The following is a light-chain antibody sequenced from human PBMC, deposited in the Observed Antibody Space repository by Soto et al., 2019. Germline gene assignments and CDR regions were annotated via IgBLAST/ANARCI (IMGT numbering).Light chain of an antibody. Sequence: DIQMTQSPSSLSASVGDRVTMTCRASQGISSYLNWYQLKPGKAPQLLIYDASNLQSGVPSRFSGSGSGTDFTLTISSLQPEDFASYYCQQGHTIPWTFGQGTKVEIK. CDR2: DAS. J-gene: IGKJ1*01. V-gene: IGKV1-39*01. CDR3: QQGHTIPWT. CDR1: QGISSY.